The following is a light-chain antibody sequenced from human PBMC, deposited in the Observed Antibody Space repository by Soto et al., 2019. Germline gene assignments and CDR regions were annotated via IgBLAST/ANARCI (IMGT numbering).Light chain of an antibody. CDR2: LGS. Sequence: DIVMTHYTLSLPVTPGEPASISCSSSQSLLHSNGYNYLDWYLQKPGQSPQLLIYLGSNRSSGVPDRFSGSGSGTDFTLKISRVEAEDVGVYYCMQGTHWPPITFGQGTRLEIK. J-gene: IGKJ5*01. CDR3: MQGTHWPPIT. V-gene: IGKV2-28*01. CDR1: QSLLHSNGYNY.